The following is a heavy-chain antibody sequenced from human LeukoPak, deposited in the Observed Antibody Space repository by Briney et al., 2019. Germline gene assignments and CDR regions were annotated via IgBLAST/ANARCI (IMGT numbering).Heavy chain of an antibody. D-gene: IGHD3-22*01. Sequence: PGGSLRLSCAASGFTFSSYSMNWVRQAPGKGLEWVSVIFSGGSTYCADSVKGRFTISRDNSKNTLYLQVNSLRAEDTAVYYCARGPYYYDSSGLHYWGQGTLVTVSS. CDR2: IFSGGST. V-gene: IGHV3-53*01. J-gene: IGHJ4*02. CDR1: GFTFSSYS. CDR3: ARGPYYYDSSGLHY.